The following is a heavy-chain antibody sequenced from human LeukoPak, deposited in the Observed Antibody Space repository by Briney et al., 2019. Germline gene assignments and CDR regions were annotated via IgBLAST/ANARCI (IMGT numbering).Heavy chain of an antibody. CDR2: INAGNGNT. D-gene: IGHD6-19*01. J-gene: IGHJ4*02. V-gene: IGHV1-3*01. Sequence: VASVTVSCTASAYTFTIYTIHWVRQAPGQRLEWMGWINAGNGNTRYSQNFQGRVTITADESTSTAYMELSSLRSEDTAVYYCARNIAVAGRSKYYFDCWGQGTLVTVSS. CDR1: AYTFTIYT. CDR3: ARNIAVAGRSKYYFDC.